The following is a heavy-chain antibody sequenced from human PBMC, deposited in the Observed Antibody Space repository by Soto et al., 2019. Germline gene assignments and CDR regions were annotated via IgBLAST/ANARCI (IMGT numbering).Heavy chain of an antibody. CDR1: GGSITSSSYY. CDR3: ARPAYGYSNPAAYYYYGMDV. D-gene: IGHD4-4*01. J-gene: IGHJ6*02. Sequence: QLQLQESGPGLLKPSETLSLTCTVSGGSITSSSYYWGWIRQPPGKGREWLGSIYFSGSTYYNPSLTCRVTISIATSRTQFSLNLSSVTAAATAVYYCARPAYGYSNPAAYYYYGMDVWGQGATVTVSS. V-gene: IGHV4-39*01. CDR2: IYFSGST.